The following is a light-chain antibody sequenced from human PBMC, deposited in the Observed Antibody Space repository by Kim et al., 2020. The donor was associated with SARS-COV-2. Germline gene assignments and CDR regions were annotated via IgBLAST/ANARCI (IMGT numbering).Light chain of an antibody. CDR1: QSIGFW. CDR3: QQYNNYSGT. V-gene: IGKV1-5*03. CDR2: RSS. Sequence: AFVGDRVTITCRASQSIGFWLAWFQQKPGKAPKLLIYRSSNLESGVPSRFSGSGSGTEFTLTISSLQPDDFATYYCQQYNNYSGTFGQGTKVDIK. J-gene: IGKJ1*01.